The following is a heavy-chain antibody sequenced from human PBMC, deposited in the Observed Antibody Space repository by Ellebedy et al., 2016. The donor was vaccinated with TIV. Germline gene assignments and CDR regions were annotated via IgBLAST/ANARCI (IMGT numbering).Heavy chain of an antibody. Sequence: MPGGSLRLSCGVYGGSSSGYAWTWTRQPPGKGLEWIGEFNHRGSTSYNQSLRSRVTISVDTSKNQFSLQLTSVTAADTAVYYCARGYSSGWYVDSWGQGALVTVSS. CDR3: ARGYSSGWYVDS. J-gene: IGHJ5*01. CDR1: GGSSSGYA. D-gene: IGHD6-19*01. CDR2: FNHRGST. V-gene: IGHV4-34*01.